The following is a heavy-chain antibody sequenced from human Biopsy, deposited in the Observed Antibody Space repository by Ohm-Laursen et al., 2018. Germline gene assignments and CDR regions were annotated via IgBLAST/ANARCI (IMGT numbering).Heavy chain of an antibody. CDR2: NIPILGTG. V-gene: IGHV1-69*06. CDR3: ATKLTGYFHH. CDR1: GGTFSNYG. J-gene: IGHJ1*01. Sequence: SVKVSCKAPGGTFSNYGVNWVRQAPGQGLEWLEGNIPILGTGNYAQKFQDRVTVAADTSTSTATMELRSLRSDDTAVYYCATKLTGYFHHWGQGTLVIVSS. D-gene: IGHD3-9*01.